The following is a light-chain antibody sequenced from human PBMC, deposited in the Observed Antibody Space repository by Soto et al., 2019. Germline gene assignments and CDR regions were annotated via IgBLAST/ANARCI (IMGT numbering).Light chain of an antibody. CDR2: VIS. Sequence: QSVLTQPPSVSGAPGQSVTISCTGSSSNIGAGYDVHWYQKFPGTAPKLLIYVISNRPSGVPDRFSGSKSGTSASLAITGLQAEDEADYYCQSYDSSLSGSVFGGGTKLTVL. CDR3: QSYDSSLSGSV. J-gene: IGLJ3*02. CDR1: SSNIGAGYD. V-gene: IGLV1-40*01.